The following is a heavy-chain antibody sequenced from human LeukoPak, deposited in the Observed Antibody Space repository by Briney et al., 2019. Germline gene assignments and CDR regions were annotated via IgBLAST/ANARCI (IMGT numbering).Heavy chain of an antibody. CDR3: AKAFDYNGLRGEGGSFDC. J-gene: IGHJ4*02. V-gene: IGHV3-13*01. CDR1: GFTFSKND. CDR2: IGVAGDT. D-gene: IGHD4-11*01. Sequence: GGSLRLSCVASGFTFSKNDMHWVRQTPERGLEWVSAIGVAGDTYYADPVKGRFTISRENGKNSVYLQMNSLRAGDTAVYFCAKAFDYNGLRGEGGSFDCWGQGALVTVSS.